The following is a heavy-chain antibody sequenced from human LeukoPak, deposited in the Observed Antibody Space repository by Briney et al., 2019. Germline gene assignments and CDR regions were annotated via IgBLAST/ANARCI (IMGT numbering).Heavy chain of an antibody. CDR2: INPSGGST. CDR1: GYTFTSYY. CDR3: ARVGYSYGSYYFDY. J-gene: IGHJ4*02. Sequence: GASVKVSCKASGYTFTSYYMHWVRQAPGQGLEWRGVINPSGGSTSYAQKFQGRFTMTRDTSTSTVYMELSSLRSEDTAVYYCARVGYSYGSYYFDYWGQGTLVTVSS. V-gene: IGHV1-46*01. D-gene: IGHD5-18*01.